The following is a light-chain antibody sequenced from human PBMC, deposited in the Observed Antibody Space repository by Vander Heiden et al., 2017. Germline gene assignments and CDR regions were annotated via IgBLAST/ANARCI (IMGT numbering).Light chain of an antibody. J-gene: IGLJ2*01. Sequence: QSVLAQSPSESGTPGQRVAISCSGGISNIGRNFVFWYQRFPGTAPKLLIYRDNQLPSGVPDRFSGSKSGTSASLAISGLRSEDAAGYYCATWDNSLRGVVFGGGPKVNVL. CDR2: RDN. CDR1: ISNIGRNF. V-gene: IGLV1-47*01. CDR3: ATWDNSLRGVV.